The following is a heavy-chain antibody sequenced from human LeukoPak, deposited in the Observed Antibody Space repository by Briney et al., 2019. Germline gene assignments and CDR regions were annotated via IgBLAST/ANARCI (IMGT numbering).Heavy chain of an antibody. CDR2: IRYDGSNK. Sequence: HPGGSLRLSCAASGFTFSSYGMHWVRQAPGKGLEWVAFIRYDGSNKYYADSVKGRLTISRDNSKNTLYLQMNSLRAEDTAVYYCAKDGYYDFWSGYLSDYWGQGTLVTVSS. V-gene: IGHV3-30*02. CDR3: AKDGYYDFWSGYLSDY. D-gene: IGHD3-3*01. J-gene: IGHJ4*02. CDR1: GFTFSSYG.